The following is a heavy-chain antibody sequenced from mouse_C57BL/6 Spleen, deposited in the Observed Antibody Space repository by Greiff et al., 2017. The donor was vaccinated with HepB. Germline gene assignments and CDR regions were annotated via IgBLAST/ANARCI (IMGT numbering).Heavy chain of an antibody. D-gene: IGHD2-4*01. J-gene: IGHJ2*01. V-gene: IGHV5-17*01. CDR1: GFTFSDYG. CDR2: ISSGSSTI. Sequence: EVKLMESGGGLVKPGGSLKLSCAASGFTFSDYGMHWVRQAPEKGLEWVAYISSGSSTIYYADTVKGRFTISRDNAKNTLFLQMTSLRSEDTAMYYCARMGLRRGYYFDYWGQGTTLTVSS. CDR3: ARMGLRRGYYFDY.